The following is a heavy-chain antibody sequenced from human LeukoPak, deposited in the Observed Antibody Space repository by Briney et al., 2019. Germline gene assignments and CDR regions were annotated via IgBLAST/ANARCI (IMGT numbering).Heavy chain of an antibody. CDR2: MYHRGTS. V-gene: IGHV4-38-2*02. CDR1: GYSITSGFY. D-gene: IGHD1-26*01. J-gene: IGHJ4*02. CDR3: ARVRGSYFPDY. Sequence: SETLSLTCTVSGYSITSGFYWGWIRQSPGKGLEGICTMYHRGTSYYNLPLKTRVTIPVDTSKNQFSLKLNSVTAADTSLFSFARVRGSYFPDYWGRRTPVTLSP.